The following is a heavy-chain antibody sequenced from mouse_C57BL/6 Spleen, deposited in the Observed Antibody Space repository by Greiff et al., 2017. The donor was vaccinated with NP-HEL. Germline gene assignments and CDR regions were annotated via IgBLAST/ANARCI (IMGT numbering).Heavy chain of an antibody. V-gene: IGHV1-59*01. Sequence: VQLQQPGAELVRPGTSVKLSCKASGYTFTSYWMHWVKQRPGQGLEWIGVIDPSDSYTNYNQKFKGKATLTVDTSSSTAYMQLSSLTSDDATVNYCARSRDTTVGYYFDYWGQGTTLTVSS. CDR3: ARSRDTTVGYYFDY. D-gene: IGHD1-1*01. CDR2: IDPSDSYT. J-gene: IGHJ2*01. CDR1: GYTFTSYW.